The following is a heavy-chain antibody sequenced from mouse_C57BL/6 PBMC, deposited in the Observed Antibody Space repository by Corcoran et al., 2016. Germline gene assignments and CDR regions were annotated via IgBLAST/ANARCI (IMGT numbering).Heavy chain of an antibody. V-gene: IGHV1-76*01. CDR2: IYPGSGNT. J-gene: IGHJ4*01. D-gene: IGHD2-3*01. CDR3: ARCVYDPLYYYAMDY. CDR1: GYTFTDYY. Sequence: QVQLKQSGAELVRPGASVKLSCKASGYTFTDYYINWVKQRPGQGLEWIARIYPGSGNTYYNEKFKGKATLTAEKSSSTAYMQLSSLTSEDSAVYFCARCVYDPLYYYAMDYWGQGTSVTVSS.